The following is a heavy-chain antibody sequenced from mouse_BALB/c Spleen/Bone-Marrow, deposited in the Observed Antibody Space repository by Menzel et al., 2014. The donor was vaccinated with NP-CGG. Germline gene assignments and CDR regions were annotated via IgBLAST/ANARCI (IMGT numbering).Heavy chain of an antibody. D-gene: IGHD4-1*01. J-gene: IGHJ1*01. CDR3: ARGTGWYFDV. Sequence: QVQLQQSGAELVMPGASVKMSCKASGYTFTDYWMHWVKQRPRQGLEWIGAIDTSDSYTSYNQKFKGKATLTVDESSSTAYMQLSSLTSEDSAVYYCARGTGWYFDVWGAGTTVTVSS. CDR2: IDTSDSYT. V-gene: IGHV1-69*01. CDR1: GYTFTDYW.